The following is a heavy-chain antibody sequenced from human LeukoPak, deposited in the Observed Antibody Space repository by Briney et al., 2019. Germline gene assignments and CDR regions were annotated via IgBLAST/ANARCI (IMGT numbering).Heavy chain of an antibody. CDR3: AKDITIDYGSGSYSFDY. V-gene: IGHV3-74*01. J-gene: IGHJ4*02. CDR1: GFTFSSYW. CDR2: INSDGSST. Sequence: PGGSLRLSCAASGFTFSSYWMHWVRQAPGKGLVWVSRINSDGSSTNYADSVKGRFTISRDNAKNTLYLQMNSLRAEDTAVYYCAKDITIDYGSGSYSFDYWGQGTLVTVSS. D-gene: IGHD3-10*01.